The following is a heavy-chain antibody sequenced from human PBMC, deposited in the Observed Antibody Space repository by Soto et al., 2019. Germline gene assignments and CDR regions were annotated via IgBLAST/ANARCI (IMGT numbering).Heavy chain of an antibody. CDR2: IYTGGTT. CDR1: GFSVSNNY. J-gene: IGHJ6*02. D-gene: IGHD1-26*01. CDR3: AIRSGSHG. V-gene: IGHV3-53*01. Sequence: EVQMVESGGGLIQPGGSLRLSCAASGFSVSNNYMSWVRQAPGKGLEGLSVIYTGGTTYYADSVKGRFTISRDNSKNTLYLQMNSLRAEDTAVYYCAIRSGSHGWGQGTTVTVSS.